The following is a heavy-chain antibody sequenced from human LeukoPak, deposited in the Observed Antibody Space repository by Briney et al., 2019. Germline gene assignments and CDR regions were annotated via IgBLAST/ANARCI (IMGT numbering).Heavy chain of an antibody. CDR1: GFTFSSYA. Sequence: GGSLRLSCAASGFTFSSYAMHWVRQAPGKGLEWVAVISYDGSNKYYADSVKGRFTISRDNSKNTLYLQMNSLRAEDTAVYYCARDLDDSSGYYYSADCWGQGTLVTVSS. J-gene: IGHJ4*02. CDR3: ARDLDDSSGYYYSADC. V-gene: IGHV3-30*04. CDR2: ISYDGSNK. D-gene: IGHD3-22*01.